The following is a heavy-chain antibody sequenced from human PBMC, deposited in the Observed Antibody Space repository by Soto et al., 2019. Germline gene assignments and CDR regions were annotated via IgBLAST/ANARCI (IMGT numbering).Heavy chain of an antibody. J-gene: IGHJ4*02. D-gene: IGHD2-15*01. CDR2: ISTSSGET. CDR1: GYTFDSYV. CDR3: ARDIQDCSGGSCGYYFDY. V-gene: IGHV1-3*04. Sequence: QVQLVQSGAEVKKPGASVKVSCKASGYTFDSYVIHWVRQAPGQRREGVGWISTSSGETKYSEKIQGRATITRDTSASTAYLELGSLTSEDTAVYYCARDIQDCSGGSCGYYFDYWGQGTLVIVSS.